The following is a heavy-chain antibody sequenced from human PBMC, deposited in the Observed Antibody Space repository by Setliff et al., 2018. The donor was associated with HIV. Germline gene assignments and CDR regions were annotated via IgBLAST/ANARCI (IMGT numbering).Heavy chain of an antibody. D-gene: IGHD3-22*01. CDR2: ISSSSSPI. CDR3: ARLDFFDSSTYPPYDS. Sequence: PGGSLRLSCAASGFTFSDDYMSWIRQTPGKGLEWVSFISSSSSPIYYADSVKGRFTISRDNAKNSLFLQMNSLRAEDTAMYYCARLDFFDSSTYPPYDSWGQGTLVTVSS. CDR1: GFTFSDDY. J-gene: IGHJ4*02. V-gene: IGHV3-11*04.